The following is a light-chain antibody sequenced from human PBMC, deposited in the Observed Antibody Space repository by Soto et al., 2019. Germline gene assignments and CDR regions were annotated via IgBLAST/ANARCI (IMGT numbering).Light chain of an antibody. CDR1: SSDVGAYIY. Sequence: QSALTQPASVSGSPGQSITISCGGTSSDVGAYIYVSWYQQYPGKAPKLIIYEVNNRPSGVSGRFSGSKSDTTAYLTISGLQAEDEADYYCQSYDSSLSGSGVFGGGTKLTVL. CDR3: QSYDSSLSGSGV. CDR2: EVN. V-gene: IGLV2-14*03. J-gene: IGLJ2*01.